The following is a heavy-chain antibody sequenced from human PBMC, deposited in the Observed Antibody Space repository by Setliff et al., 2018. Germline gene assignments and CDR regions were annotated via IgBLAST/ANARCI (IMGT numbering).Heavy chain of an antibody. V-gene: IGHV4-4*08. CDR3: ARGGGRFRQLGAPGVHTFDI. J-gene: IGHJ3*02. D-gene: IGHD1-1*01. CDR2: IYTRGST. CDR1: GGSISSYY. Sequence: SETLSLTCTVSGGSISSYYWSWIRQPPGKGLEWIGYIYTRGSTNYNPPLRSRVTISVGTSKKQYSLNLSSVTAADTAVYYCARGGGRFRQLGAPGVHTFDIWGQGTMVTVSS.